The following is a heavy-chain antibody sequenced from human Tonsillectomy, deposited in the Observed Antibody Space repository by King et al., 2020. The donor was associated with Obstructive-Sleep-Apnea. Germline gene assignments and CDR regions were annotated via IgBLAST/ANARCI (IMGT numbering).Heavy chain of an antibody. CDR3: AREYYDFWSGYPTDWFDP. CDR2: ISYDGSNK. V-gene: IGHV3-30*04. D-gene: IGHD3-3*01. CDR1: GFTFSSYA. Sequence: VQLVESGGGVVQPGRSLRLSCAASGFTFSSYAMHWVRQAPGKGLEWVAVISYDGSNKYYAGSVKGRFTISSDNSKNTLYLQINRRRAEDTAVYYCAREYYDFWSGYPTDWFDPWGQGTLVTVSS. J-gene: IGHJ5*02.